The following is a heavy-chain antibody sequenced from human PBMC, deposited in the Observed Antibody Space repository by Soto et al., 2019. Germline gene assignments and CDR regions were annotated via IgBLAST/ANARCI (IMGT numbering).Heavy chain of an antibody. V-gene: IGHV1-69*01. CDR3: ARDTEYGSGCFTFDP. D-gene: IGHD3-10*01. Sequence: QVQLVQSGAEVKKPGSSVKVSCKASGGTFSSYAISWVRQAPGQGLEWMGGIIPIFGTANYAQKFQGRVTITAVEYTSTAYIGLDSLRSEDTAVYYCARDTEYGSGCFTFDPWGQGTLVTVAS. CDR1: GGTFSSYA. J-gene: IGHJ5*02. CDR2: IIPIFGTA.